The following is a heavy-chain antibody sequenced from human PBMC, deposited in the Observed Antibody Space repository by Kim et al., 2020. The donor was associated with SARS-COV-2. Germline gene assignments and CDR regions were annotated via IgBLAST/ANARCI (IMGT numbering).Heavy chain of an antibody. Sequence: GGSLRLSCAASGFTFSNAWMSWVRQAPGKGLEWVGRIKSKTDGGTTDYAAPVKGRFTISRDDSKNTLYLQMNSLKTEDTAVYYCTTVYGSDSYDFWSGYYTTGGYFDYWGQGTLVTVSS. CDR2: IKSKTDGGTT. CDR1: GFTFSNAW. J-gene: IGHJ4*02. V-gene: IGHV3-15*01. D-gene: IGHD3-3*01. CDR3: TTVYGSDSYDFWSGYYTTGGYFDY.